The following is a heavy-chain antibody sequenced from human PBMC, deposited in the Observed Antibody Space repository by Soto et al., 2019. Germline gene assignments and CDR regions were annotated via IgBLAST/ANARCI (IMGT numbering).Heavy chain of an antibody. D-gene: IGHD6-19*01. V-gene: IGHV1-46*01. J-gene: IGHJ3*02. Sequence: QVQLVQSGAEVKKPGASVKVSCKASGYTFTSYYMHWVRQAPGQGLEWMGIINPSGGSTSYAQKFQGRVTMTRDTSTRTVYMELSSLRSEDTAVYYCAGDEYSSGWPRGDAFDIWGQGTMVTVSS. CDR3: AGDEYSSGWPRGDAFDI. CDR1: GYTFTSYY. CDR2: INPSGGST.